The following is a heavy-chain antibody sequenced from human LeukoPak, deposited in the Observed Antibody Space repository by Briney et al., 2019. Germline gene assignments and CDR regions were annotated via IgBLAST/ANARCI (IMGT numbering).Heavy chain of an antibody. CDR3: ARRGAIIDY. Sequence: GGSLRLSCAASGFTFSNFAMHWVRQAPGKGLEWVAVIWHDGSNKYYADSVKGRFTVSRDNSKNTVLLQMNSLRAEDTAIYYCARRGAIIDYWGQGTLVTVSS. D-gene: IGHD3-10*01. CDR2: IWHDGSNK. J-gene: IGHJ4*02. V-gene: IGHV3-33*08. CDR1: GFTFSNFA.